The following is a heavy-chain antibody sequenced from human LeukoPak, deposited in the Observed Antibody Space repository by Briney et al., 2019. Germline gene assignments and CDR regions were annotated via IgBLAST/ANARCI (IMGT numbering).Heavy chain of an antibody. CDR1: GGSISGYY. J-gene: IGHJ4*02. CDR3: ARPSGDILTGYYGL. V-gene: IGHV4-59*01. CDR2: IFYSGST. D-gene: IGHD3-9*01. Sequence: SETLSLTCTVSGGSISGYYWSWIRQPPGKGLEWIGYIFYSGSTNYNPSLKSRVTISVDTSKNQFSLKLSSGTDWNLVVYYGARPSGDILTGYYGLWGQGTLVTVSS.